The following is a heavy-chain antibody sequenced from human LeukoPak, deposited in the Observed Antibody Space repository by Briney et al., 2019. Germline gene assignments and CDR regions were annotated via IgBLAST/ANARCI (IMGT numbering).Heavy chain of an antibody. J-gene: IGHJ4*02. CDR2: INGDSGNT. V-gene: IGHV1-18*04. CDR3: ARGSYGEVTFDY. Sequence: GASVRVSCKASGYTFRSHGITWVRQAPGQGLEWVAWINGDSGNTNHAQTLQGRVTLTTDTSTSTAYMELTSLTSDDTAVYYCARGSYGEVTFDYWGQGTLVTVSS. D-gene: IGHD4/OR15-4a*01. CDR1: GYTFRSHG.